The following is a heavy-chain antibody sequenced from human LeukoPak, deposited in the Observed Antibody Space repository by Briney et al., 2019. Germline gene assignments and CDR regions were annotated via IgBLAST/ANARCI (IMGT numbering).Heavy chain of an antibody. CDR2: ISSSSTTI. CDR3: ARGGYSYGLYYFDY. Sequence: GGSLRLSCAASEFTFISYSMNWVRQAPGKGLEWISYISSSSTTIYYADSVKGRFTISRDNAKNSLYLQMDSLRAEDTAVYYCARGGYSYGLYYFDYWGQGTLVTVSS. J-gene: IGHJ4*02. V-gene: IGHV3-48*01. D-gene: IGHD5-18*01. CDR1: EFTFISYS.